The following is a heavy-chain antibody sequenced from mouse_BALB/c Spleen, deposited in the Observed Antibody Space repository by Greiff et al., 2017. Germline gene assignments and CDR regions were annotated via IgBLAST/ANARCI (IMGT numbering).Heavy chain of an antibody. CDR1: GFTFSSFG. Sequence: QGVESGGGLVQPGGSRKLSCAASGFTFSSFGMHWVRQAPEKGLEWVAYISSGSSTIYYADTVKGRFTISRDNPKNTLFLQMTSLRSEDTAMYYCARSNYYGSSYYFDYWGQGTTLTVSS. J-gene: IGHJ2*01. D-gene: IGHD1-1*01. V-gene: IGHV5-17*02. CDR2: ISSGSSTI. CDR3: ARSNYYGSSYYFDY.